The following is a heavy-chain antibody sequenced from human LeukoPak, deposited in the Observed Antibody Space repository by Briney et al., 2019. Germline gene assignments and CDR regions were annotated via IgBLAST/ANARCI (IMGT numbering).Heavy chain of an antibody. CDR2: ISYDGSNK. CDR3: AKGGWKELIDY. V-gene: IGHV3-30*18. J-gene: IGHJ4*02. Sequence: GGSLRLSCAASGFTFSSYGMRWVRQAPGKGLEWVAVISYDGSNKYYADSVKGRFTISRDNSKNTLYLQMNSLRAEDTAVYYCAKGGWKELIDYWGQGTLVTVSS. D-gene: IGHD1-1*01. CDR1: GFTFSSYG.